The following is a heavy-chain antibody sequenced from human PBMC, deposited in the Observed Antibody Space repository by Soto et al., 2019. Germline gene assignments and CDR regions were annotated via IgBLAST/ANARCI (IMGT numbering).Heavy chain of an antibody. V-gene: IGHV3-30*18. CDR1: GFTFSSYG. CDR3: AKDPWGNSGSYWAPAGYFDY. D-gene: IGHD1-26*01. CDR2: ISYDGSNK. J-gene: IGHJ4*02. Sequence: QSGGSLRLSCAASGFTFSSYGMHWVRQAPGKGLEWVAVISYDGSNKYYADSVKGRFTISRDNSKNTLYLQMNSLRAEDTAAYYCAKDPWGNSGSYWAPAGYFDYWGQGTLVTVSS.